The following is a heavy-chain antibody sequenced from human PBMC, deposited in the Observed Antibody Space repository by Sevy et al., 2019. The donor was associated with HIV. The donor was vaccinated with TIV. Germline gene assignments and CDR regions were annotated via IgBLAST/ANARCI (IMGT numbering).Heavy chain of an antibody. J-gene: IGHJ4*02. CDR2: IKQDGSEK. D-gene: IGHD3-22*01. CDR1: GVTFSAYW. Sequence: GSLRLSCAASGVTFSAYWMSWVRQVPGKGLEWVANIKQDGSEKYYVDSVKGRFTISRDNAKNSLYLQMNSLRVEDTAVYYCARKTYNSAWNLFYFDYWGQGTLVTVSS. CDR3: ARKTYNSAWNLFYFDY. V-gene: IGHV3-7*01.